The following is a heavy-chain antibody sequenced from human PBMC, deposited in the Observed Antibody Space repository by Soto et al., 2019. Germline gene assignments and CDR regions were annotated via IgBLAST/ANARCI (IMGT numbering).Heavy chain of an antibody. CDR2: ISSSSSYI. D-gene: IGHD3-9*01. J-gene: IGHJ4*02. V-gene: IGHV3-21*01. CDR3: ARDSEYFDWLLSYYFDY. Sequence: GGCLGLSCAASGFSFSSYSMNWVRQAPGKGLEWVSSISSSSSYIYYADSVKGRFTISRDNAKNSLYLRMNSLRAEDTAVYYCARDSEYFDWLLSYYFDYWGQGTLVTVSS. CDR1: GFSFSSYS.